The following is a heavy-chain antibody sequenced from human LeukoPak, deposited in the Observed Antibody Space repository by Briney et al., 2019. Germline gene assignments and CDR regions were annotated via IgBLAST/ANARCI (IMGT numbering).Heavy chain of an antibody. V-gene: IGHV3-23*01. J-gene: IGHJ6*02. CDR2: VSGNGGST. CDR1: GFTFSTYA. CDR3: AKSIVPSYYYGMDV. D-gene: IGHD2-15*01. Sequence: GGSLRLSCAASGFTFSTYAMSWVRQAPGKGLEWVSTVSGNGGSTYYADSVKGRFTISRDNSKNTLYLQMNSLRAEDTAVYYCAKSIVPSYYYGMDVWGQGTTVTVSS.